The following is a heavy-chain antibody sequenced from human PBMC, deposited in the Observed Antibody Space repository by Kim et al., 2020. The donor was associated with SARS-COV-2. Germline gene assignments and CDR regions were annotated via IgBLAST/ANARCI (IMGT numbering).Heavy chain of an antibody. D-gene: IGHD3-9*01. V-gene: IGHV3-30*04. J-gene: IGHJ6*02. CDR1: GFTFSSYA. CDR2: ISYDGSNK. Sequence: GGSLRLSCAVSGFTFSSYAMHWVRQAPGKGLEWVAVISYDGSNKYYADSVKGRFTISRDNSKNTLYLQMNSLRAEDTAVYYCARDMANYDILTGYLAEPSDYYYYGMDVWGQGTTVTVSS. CDR3: ARDMANYDILTGYLAEPSDYYYYGMDV.